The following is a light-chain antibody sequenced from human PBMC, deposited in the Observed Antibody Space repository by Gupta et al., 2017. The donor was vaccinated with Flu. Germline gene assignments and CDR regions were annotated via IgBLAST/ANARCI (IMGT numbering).Light chain of an antibody. J-gene: IGLJ1*01. V-gene: IGLV1-51*01. Sequence: QKVTTTCSGSSSNSGNKYVSWHKQRQATAPILCNEDNNKRPAGMPDRGSGSESGTSVTITITGPEEGDESYYDCGKGESSNRGVFGTGTKLTVL. CDR2: DNN. CDR1: SSNSGNKY. CDR3: GKGESSNRGV.